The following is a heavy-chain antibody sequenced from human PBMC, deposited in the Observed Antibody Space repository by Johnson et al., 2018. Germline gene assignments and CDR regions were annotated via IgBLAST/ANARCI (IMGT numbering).Heavy chain of an antibody. CDR2: INGRAGGT. CDR3: AKEGGVAVALRYMDV. D-gene: IGHD6-13*01. J-gene: IGHJ6*03. Sequence: VQLVQSGGGLVQPGGSLRLSCTASTSAMSWVRQAPGKGLEWISSINGRAGGTYYSDSVKGRFTISRDTSKNTMYLQRNSLRAEDTAVYYCAKEGGVAVALRYMDVWGKGTTVTVSS. CDR1: TSA. V-gene: IGHV3-23*04.